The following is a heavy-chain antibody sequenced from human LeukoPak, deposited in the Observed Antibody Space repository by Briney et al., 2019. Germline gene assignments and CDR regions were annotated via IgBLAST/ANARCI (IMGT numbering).Heavy chain of an antibody. V-gene: IGHV3-74*01. Sequence: GGSLRLSCAASGFTFSSYWMHWVRQAPGKGLVWVSRINSDGSSTSYADSVKGRFTISRDNAKNTLYLQMNSLGAEDTAVYYCAREPQWLDNWFDPWGQGTLVTVSS. CDR3: AREPQWLDNWFDP. CDR1: GFTFSSYW. D-gene: IGHD6-19*01. CDR2: INSDGSST. J-gene: IGHJ5*02.